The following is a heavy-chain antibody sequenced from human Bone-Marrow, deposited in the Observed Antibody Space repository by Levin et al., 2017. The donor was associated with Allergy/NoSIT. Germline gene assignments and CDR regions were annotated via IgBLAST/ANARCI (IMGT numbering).Heavy chain of an antibody. CDR1: GGSISSSSYY. D-gene: IGHD1-14*01. CDR3: ARWSSQITPRNSIFDY. J-gene: IGHJ4*02. V-gene: IGHV4-39*01. CDR2: IYYSGST. Sequence: SETLSLTCTVSGGSISSSSYYWGWIRQPPGKGLEWIGSIYYSGSTYYNPSLKSRVTISVDTSKNQFSLKLSSVTAADTAVYYCARWSSQITPRNSIFDYWGQGTLVTVSS.